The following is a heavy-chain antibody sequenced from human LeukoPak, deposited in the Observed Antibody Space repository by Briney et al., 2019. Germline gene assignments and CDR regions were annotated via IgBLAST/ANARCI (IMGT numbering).Heavy chain of an antibody. CDR3: AREAVAGTKFDY. CDR2: ISSSGSTI. Sequence: PGGSLRLSCAASGFTFSSYEMNWVRQAPGKGLEWASYISSSGSTIYYADPVKGRFTISRDNAKNSLYLQMNSLRAEDTAVYYCAREAVAGTKFDYWGQGTLVTVSS. V-gene: IGHV3-48*03. J-gene: IGHJ4*02. CDR1: GFTFSSYE. D-gene: IGHD6-19*01.